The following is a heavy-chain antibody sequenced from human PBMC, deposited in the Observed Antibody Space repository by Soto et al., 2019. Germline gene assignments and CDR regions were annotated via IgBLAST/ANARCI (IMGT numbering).Heavy chain of an antibody. CDR2: IYNSGRGST. D-gene: IGHD3-9*01. Sequence: SETLSLTCSVSGSSMTTYYWHWIRQAPGKGLEWIGFIYNSGRGSTGSNPSLSSRVTFSIETSKNQFSLKLDSVTAADTAVYYCARERESGTYYDTHPHYFDYWGQGTLVTVSS. V-gene: IGHV4-59*01. CDR3: ARERESGTYYDTHPHYFDY. J-gene: IGHJ4*02. CDR1: GSSMTTYY.